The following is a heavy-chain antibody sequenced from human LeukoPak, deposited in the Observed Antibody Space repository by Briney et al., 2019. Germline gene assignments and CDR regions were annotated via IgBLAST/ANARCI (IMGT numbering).Heavy chain of an antibody. CDR2: ISAYNGNT. CDR1: GYTFTSYG. J-gene: IGHJ4*02. Sequence: ASVKVSCKASGYTFTSYGISWVRQAPGQGLEWMGWISAYNGNTNYAQKLQGRVTMTTDTSTSTAFMELRSLRSDDTAVYYCARGGGIVVVPAATEFDYWGQGTLVTVSS. CDR3: ARGGGIVVVPAATEFDY. D-gene: IGHD2-2*01. V-gene: IGHV1-18*01.